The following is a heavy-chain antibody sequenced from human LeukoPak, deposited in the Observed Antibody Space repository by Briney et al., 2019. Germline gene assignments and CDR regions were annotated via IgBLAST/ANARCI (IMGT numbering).Heavy chain of an antibody. CDR2: INQDGSET. CDR1: GFSFSYFW. J-gene: IGHJ4*02. V-gene: IGHV3-7*01. CDR3: AREAGGSSH. Sequence: GGSLRLSCSASGFSFSYFWMSWVRQAPGKGLEWVANINQDGSETYFVNSVKGRFSISRDNAKDSVYLQMNSMRAEDTAVYYCAREAGGSSHWGQGTLVTVSS. D-gene: IGHD2-2*01.